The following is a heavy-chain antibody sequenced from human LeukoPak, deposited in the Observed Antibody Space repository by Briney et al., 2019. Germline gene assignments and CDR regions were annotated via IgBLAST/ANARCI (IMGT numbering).Heavy chain of an antibody. J-gene: IGHJ4*02. V-gene: IGHV3-30*18. CDR1: GFTFSSYN. D-gene: IGHD6-13*01. CDR3: AKDLPWRSSSWYGGRFGY. CDR2: ISYDGSYT. Sequence: GGSLRLSCAASGFTFSSYNFHWLRQAPGKGLEWLTVISYDGSYTSYGASVKGRFTVSRDNSQNTLYLQMNSLRAEDTAVYYCAKDLPWRSSSWYGGRFGYWGQGTLVTVSS.